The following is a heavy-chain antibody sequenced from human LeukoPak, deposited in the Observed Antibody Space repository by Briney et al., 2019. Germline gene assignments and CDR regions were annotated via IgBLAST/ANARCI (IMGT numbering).Heavy chain of an antibody. CDR3: ARRQGTTLSFDY. J-gene: IGHJ4*02. CDR2: INAYNGNT. D-gene: IGHD1-1*01. CDR1: GYTLTGYY. V-gene: IGHV1-18*04. Sequence: ASVKVSCKASGYTLTGYYMNWVRQAPGQGLEWMGWINAYNGNTNYAQKLQGRVTMTTDTSTSTAYMELRSLRFDDTAVYYCARRQGTTLSFDYWGQGTLVTVSS.